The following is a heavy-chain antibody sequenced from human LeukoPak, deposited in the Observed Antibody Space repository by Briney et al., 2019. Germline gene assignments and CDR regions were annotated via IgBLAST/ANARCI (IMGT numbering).Heavy chain of an antibody. CDR2: IYYSGGT. Sequence: KPSETLSLTCTVSGGSISSYYWSWIRQPPGKGLEWIGYIYYSGGTNYNPSLKSRVTISVDTSKNQFSLKLSSVTAADTAVYYCARGNWNYVWFDPWGQGTLVTVSS. J-gene: IGHJ5*02. CDR3: ARGNWNYVWFDP. D-gene: IGHD1-7*01. V-gene: IGHV4-59*01. CDR1: GGSISSYY.